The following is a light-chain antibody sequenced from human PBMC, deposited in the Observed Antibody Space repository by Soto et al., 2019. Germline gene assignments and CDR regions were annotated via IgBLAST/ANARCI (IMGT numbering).Light chain of an antibody. J-gene: IGKJ2*01. CDR2: GAS. CDR3: QHYNNWTHT. CDR1: QSVSSH. V-gene: IGKV3-15*01. Sequence: EIVMTQSPATPSVSPGERATLSCRASQSVSSHLAWYQKKPGQAPRLFIYGASTRATGVPARFGGNGSGTEVTLTISSLQYEDFAVYYCQHYNNWTHTFGQGTKVDIK.